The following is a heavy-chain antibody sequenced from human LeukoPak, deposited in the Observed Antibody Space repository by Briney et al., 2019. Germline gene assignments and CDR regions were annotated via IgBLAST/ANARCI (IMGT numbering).Heavy chain of an antibody. J-gene: IGHJ3*02. Sequence: SETLSLTCTVSGGSISSYYWSWIRQPPGKGLEWIGYIYYSGSTNYNPSLKSRVAISVDTSKNQFSLKLSSVTAADTAVYYCARVGQLLWFGELSLAFDIWGQGTMVTVSS. V-gene: IGHV4-59*01. CDR2: IYYSGST. D-gene: IGHD3-10*01. CDR3: ARVGQLLWFGELSLAFDI. CDR1: GGSISSYY.